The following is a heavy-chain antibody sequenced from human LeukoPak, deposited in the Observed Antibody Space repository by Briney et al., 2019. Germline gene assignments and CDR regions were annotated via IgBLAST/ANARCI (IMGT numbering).Heavy chain of an antibody. J-gene: IGHJ4*02. Sequence: ASVKVSCKASGYTFTGYKMHWVRQAPGQGLEWMGWINPNSGDTNYAQKFQGRVTMTTDTSTSTAYMELRSLRSDDTAVYYCARDLIGYGSGSYYNPPPVDYWGQGTLVTVSS. D-gene: IGHD3-10*01. CDR3: ARDLIGYGSGSYYNPPPVDY. V-gene: IGHV1-2*02. CDR2: INPNSGDT. CDR1: GYTFTGYK.